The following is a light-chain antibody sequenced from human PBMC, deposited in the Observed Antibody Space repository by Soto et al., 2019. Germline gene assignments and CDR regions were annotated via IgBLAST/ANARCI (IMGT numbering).Light chain of an antibody. CDR2: EVS. Sequence: QSALTQPASVSGSPGQSITISCTGTSSDVGGYNYVSWYQQHPGKAPKLMIYEVSNRPSGVSNRFSGSKSGNTASLTISVLQAEDEADYYCISYTSSSIDYVFGTGTKLTVL. CDR1: SSDVGGYNY. J-gene: IGLJ1*01. CDR3: ISYTSSSIDYV. V-gene: IGLV2-14*01.